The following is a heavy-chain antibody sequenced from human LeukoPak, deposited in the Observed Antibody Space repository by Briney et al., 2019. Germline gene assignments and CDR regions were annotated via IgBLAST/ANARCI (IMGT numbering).Heavy chain of an antibody. J-gene: IGHJ4*02. CDR1: GFSFSVYA. D-gene: IGHD1-26*01. CDR2: FGGSGGGP. CDR3: AKARGATVNDPADY. Sequence: PGGSLRLSCAASGFSFSVYAMNWVRQAPGKGLEWVSSFGGSGGGPWHAASVKGRFPISRDNSKNTLYLQMSSLSDEDTALYYCAKARGATVNDPADYWGQGILVTVSS. V-gene: IGHV3-23*01.